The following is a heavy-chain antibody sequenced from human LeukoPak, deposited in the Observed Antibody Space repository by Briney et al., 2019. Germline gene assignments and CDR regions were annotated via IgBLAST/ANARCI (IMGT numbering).Heavy chain of an antibody. Sequence: ASVKVSCKASGYTFTSYDINWVRQATGPGLEWMGWMNPNSGNTGYAQKFQGRVTMTRNTSISTAYMELSSLRSEDTAVYYCARGRRLRGWFDPWGQGTLVTVSS. V-gene: IGHV1-8*01. CDR1: GYTFTSYD. CDR2: MNPNSGNT. D-gene: IGHD1-14*01. J-gene: IGHJ5*02. CDR3: ARGRRLRGWFDP.